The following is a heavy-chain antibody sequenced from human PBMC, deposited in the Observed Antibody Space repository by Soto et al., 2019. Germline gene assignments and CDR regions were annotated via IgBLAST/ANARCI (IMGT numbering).Heavy chain of an antibody. J-gene: IGHJ4*02. CDR1: GGSISSGGYS. D-gene: IGHD6-19*01. CDR3: ARAGVLGAVAADY. V-gene: IGHV4-30-2*01. Sequence: QLQLQESGSGLVKPSQTLSLTCAVSGGSISSGGYSWSWIRQPPGKGLEWIGYIYHSGSTYYNPSLKSRVTTSVDRSKNQFSLKLSSVTAADTAVYYGARAGVLGAVAADYWGQGTLVTVSS. CDR2: IYHSGST.